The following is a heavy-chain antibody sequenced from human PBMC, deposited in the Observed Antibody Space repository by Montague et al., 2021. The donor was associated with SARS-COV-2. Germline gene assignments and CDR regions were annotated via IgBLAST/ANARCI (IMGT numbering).Heavy chain of an antibody. V-gene: IGHV5-51*01. CDR2: IYPGDSDS. D-gene: IGHD3-9*01. J-gene: IGHJ4*02. CDR1: GYSFTRYW. CDR3: ARPSLTPGGPFDY. Sequence: QSGAEVKKPGESLKISCKGSGYSFTRYWIAWVRQAPGRGLEWMGIIYPGDSDSRYSPSIQGQVTISVAKSVSTAHLQWNSLKASDTAKYYCARPSLTPGGPFDYWGQGTLVSVSS.